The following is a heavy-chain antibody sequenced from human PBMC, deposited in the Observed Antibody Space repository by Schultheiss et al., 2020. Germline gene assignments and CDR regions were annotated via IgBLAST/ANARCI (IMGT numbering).Heavy chain of an antibody. CDR1: GGSFSGYY. D-gene: IGHD3-3*01. Sequence: SQTLSLTCAVYGGSFSGYYWSWIRQPPGEGLEWIGEINHSGSINYNPSLKSRVTISVDTSKNQFSLSLNSVTAADTAVYYCARAAGRRFFRSASMFDPWGQGTLVTVCS. V-gene: IGHV4-34*01. CDR2: INHSGSI. J-gene: IGHJ5*02. CDR3: ARAAGRRFFRSASMFDP.